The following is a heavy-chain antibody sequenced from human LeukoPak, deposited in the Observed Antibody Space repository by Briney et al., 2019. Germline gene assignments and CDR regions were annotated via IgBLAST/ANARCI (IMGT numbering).Heavy chain of an antibody. J-gene: IGHJ3*02. Sequence: GGSLRLSCAASGFTFSSYAMSWVRQAPGKGLEWVSAISGSGGSTYYADSVKGRFTVSRDNSKNTLYLQMNSLRAEDTAVYYCAKDIVVVPAAIKRPGVAFDIWGQGTMVTVSS. D-gene: IGHD2-2*01. CDR1: GFTFSSYA. CDR2: ISGSGGST. V-gene: IGHV3-23*01. CDR3: AKDIVVVPAAIKRPGVAFDI.